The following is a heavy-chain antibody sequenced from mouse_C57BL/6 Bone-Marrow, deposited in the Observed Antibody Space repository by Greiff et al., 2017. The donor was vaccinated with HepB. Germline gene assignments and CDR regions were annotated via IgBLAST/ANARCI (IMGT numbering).Heavy chain of an antibody. D-gene: IGHD1-1*01. V-gene: IGHV3-6*01. CDR3: ARNPFTTVVARDY. J-gene: IGHJ2*01. CDR2: ISYDGSN. Sequence: ESGPGLVKPSQSLSLTCSVTGYSITSGYYWNWIRQFPGNKLEWMGYISYDGSNNYNPSLKNRISITRDTSKNQFFLKLNSVTTEDTATYYCARNPFTTVVARDYWGQGTTLTVSS. CDR1: GYSITSGYY.